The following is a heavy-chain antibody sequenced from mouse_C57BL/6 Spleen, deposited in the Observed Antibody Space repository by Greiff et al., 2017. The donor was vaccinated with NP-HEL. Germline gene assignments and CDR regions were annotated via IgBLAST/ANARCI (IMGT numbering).Heavy chain of an antibody. J-gene: IGHJ2*01. CDR3: ARRYGNFDY. CDR2: INPNNGGT. Sequence: EVQLQQSGPELVKPGASVKISCKASGYTFTDYYMNWVKQSHGKSLEWIGDINPNNGGTSYNQKFKGKATLTVDKSSSTAYMELRSLTSEDSAVYYCARRYGNFDYWGKGTTLTVSS. CDR1: GYTFTDYY. V-gene: IGHV1-26*01. D-gene: IGHD1-1*01.